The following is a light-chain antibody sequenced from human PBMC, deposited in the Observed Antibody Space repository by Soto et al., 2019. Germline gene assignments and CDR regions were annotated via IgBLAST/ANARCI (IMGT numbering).Light chain of an antibody. J-gene: IGKJ1*01. CDR1: QSVRSSY. V-gene: IGKV3-20*01. CDR3: QQYGSSPWT. CDR2: GAS. Sequence: EIVLTQSPGTLSLSPGERATLSCRASQSVRSSYLAWYQQKPGQAPRLLIYGASSRATGIADRFSGSGSGTDFTLSISRLEPEDFAVYYWQQYGSSPWTFAQGTKVEIK.